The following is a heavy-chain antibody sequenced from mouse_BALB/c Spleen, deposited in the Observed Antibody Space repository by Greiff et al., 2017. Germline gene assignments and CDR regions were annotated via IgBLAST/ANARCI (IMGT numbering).Heavy chain of an antibody. CDR1: GFAFSSYD. J-gene: IGHJ2*01. CDR3: ASKEGNYFDY. D-gene: IGHD1-3*01. Sequence: EVQLVESGGGLVKPGGSLKLSCAASGFAFSSYDMSWVRQTPEKRLEWDAYISSGGGSTYYPDTVKGRFTISRDNAKNTLYLQMSSLKSEDTAMYYCASKEGNYFDYWGQGTTLTVSS. CDR2: ISSGGGST. V-gene: IGHV5-12-1*01.